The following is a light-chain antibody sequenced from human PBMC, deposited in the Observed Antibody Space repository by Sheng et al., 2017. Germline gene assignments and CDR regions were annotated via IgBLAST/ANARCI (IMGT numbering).Light chain of an antibody. CDR1: RSVSIN. Sequence: EIVMTQSPATLSMSPGERATLSCRASRSVSINLAWYQQKPGQAPRLLIYGASTRATGIPVRFSGSGSGTEFTLTISSLQSEDFAVYYCQQYNDWPRTFGQGTKVEIK. J-gene: IGKJ1*01. CDR2: GAS. V-gene: IGKV3-15*01. CDR3: QQYNDWPRT.